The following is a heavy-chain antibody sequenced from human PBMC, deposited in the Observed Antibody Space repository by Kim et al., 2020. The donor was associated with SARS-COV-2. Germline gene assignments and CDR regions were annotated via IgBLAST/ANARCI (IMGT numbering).Heavy chain of an antibody. V-gene: IGHV4-34*01. Sequence: LKSRVTISVDTSKNQFSLKLSSVTAADTAVYYCARGPLSGYCSSTSCYGIWGQGTMVTVSS. D-gene: IGHD2-2*01. J-gene: IGHJ3*02. CDR3: ARGPLSGYCSSTSCYGI.